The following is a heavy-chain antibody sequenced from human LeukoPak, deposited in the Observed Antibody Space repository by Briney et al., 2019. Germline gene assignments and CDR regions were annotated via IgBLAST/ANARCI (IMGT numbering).Heavy chain of an antibody. CDR2: ISSRGSSI. J-gene: IGHJ4*02. Sequence: PGGSLRLSCAASGFTFSSYEMNWVRQAPGKGLEWVSYISSRGSSIYYADSVKGRFTISRDNAKNSLYLQMNSLRAEDTAVYYCARDPYSGNSDSDYFDYWGQGTLVTVSS. V-gene: IGHV3-48*03. D-gene: IGHD4-23*01. CDR1: GFTFSSYE. CDR3: ARDPYSGNSDSDYFDY.